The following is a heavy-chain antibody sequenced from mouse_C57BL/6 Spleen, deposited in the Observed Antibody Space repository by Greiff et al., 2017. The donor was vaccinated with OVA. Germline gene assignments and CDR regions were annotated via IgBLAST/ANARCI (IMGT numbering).Heavy chain of an antibody. D-gene: IGHD2-1*01. Sequence: QVQLQQPGAELVKPGASVKMSCKASGYTFTSYWITWVKQRPGQGLEWIGDIYPGSGSTNYTEKFKSKATLTVDTSSSTAYMQLSSLTSEDSAVYYCARRYGNSRGAMDYWGQGTSVTVSS. J-gene: IGHJ4*01. CDR1: GYTFTSYW. CDR3: ARRYGNSRGAMDY. V-gene: IGHV1-55*01. CDR2: IYPGSGST.